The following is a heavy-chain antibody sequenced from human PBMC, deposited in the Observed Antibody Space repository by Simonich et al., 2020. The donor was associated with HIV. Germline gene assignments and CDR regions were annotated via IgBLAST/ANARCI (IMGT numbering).Heavy chain of an antibody. CDR3: ARAGLTMVRGVPASFDV. CDR1: HGSFSDYY. V-gene: IGHV4-34*01. CDR2: INHSGST. D-gene: IGHD3-10*01. J-gene: IGHJ3*01. Sequence: QVELQQWGAGLLKPSETLSLTCAVFHGSFSDYYWSWIRQPPGKGLEWMGEINHSGSTKYNPSLKSRVTISVDTSKNQFSLKLRSVTAADTAVYYCARAGLTMVRGVPASFDVWGQGTMVTVSS.